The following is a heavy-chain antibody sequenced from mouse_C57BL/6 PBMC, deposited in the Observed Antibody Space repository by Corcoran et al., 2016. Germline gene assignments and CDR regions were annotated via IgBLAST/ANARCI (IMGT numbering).Heavy chain of an antibody. CDR3: ARRGYSNYYAMDY. V-gene: IGHV14-3*01. J-gene: IGHJ4*01. Sequence: EVQLQQSVAELVRPGASVKLSCTASGFNIKNTYMHWVKQRPEQGLEWIGRIDPANGNTKYAPKFQGKATLTVDTSSSTAYMELHSLTSEDSVVYFCARRGYSNYYAMDYWGQGTSVTVSS. CDR1: GFNIKNTY. D-gene: IGHD2-5*01. CDR2: IDPANGNT.